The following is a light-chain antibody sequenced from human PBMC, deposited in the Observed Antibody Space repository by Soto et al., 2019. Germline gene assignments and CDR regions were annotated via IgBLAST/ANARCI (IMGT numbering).Light chain of an antibody. CDR3: QQCSNWHLS. Sequence: EIVLTQSPATLSLSPGERATLSCRASQSVSSYLAWYQQKPGQAPRLLIYDASNTATGIPARFSGSGSKTDFTLTIGSPEPEDSALYYGQQCSNWHLSFGQGTKVEIK. J-gene: IGKJ1*01. CDR1: QSVSSY. V-gene: IGKV3-11*01. CDR2: DAS.